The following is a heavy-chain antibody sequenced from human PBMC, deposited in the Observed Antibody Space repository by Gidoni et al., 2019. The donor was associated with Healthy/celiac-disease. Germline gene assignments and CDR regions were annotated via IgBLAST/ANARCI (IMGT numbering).Heavy chain of an antibody. J-gene: IGHJ4*02. CDR1: GGSISSGSYY. Sequence: QVQLQESGPGLVKPSQTLSLTCTVSGGSISSGSYYWSWIRQPAGKGLELIGRLYTSGSTNYNPSLKSRVTISVDTSKNQFSLKLSSVTAADTAVYYCARGFVARGVIFDYWGQGTLVTVSS. V-gene: IGHV4-61*02. D-gene: IGHD3-10*01. CDR3: ARGFVARGVIFDY. CDR2: LYTSGST.